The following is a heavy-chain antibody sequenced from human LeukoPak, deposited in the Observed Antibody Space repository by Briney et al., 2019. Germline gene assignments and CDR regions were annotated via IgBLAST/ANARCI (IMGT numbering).Heavy chain of an antibody. Sequence: SVKVSCKASGGTFSSYAISWVRQAPGQGLEWMGRIVPIFGTANYAQKFQGRVTIATDESTSTAYMELSSLRSEDTAVYYCAKTQYEDWFDPWGQGTLVTVSS. V-gene: IGHV1-69*05. CDR1: GGTFSSYA. CDR3: AKTQYEDWFDP. CDR2: IVPIFGTA. D-gene: IGHD2/OR15-2a*01. J-gene: IGHJ5*02.